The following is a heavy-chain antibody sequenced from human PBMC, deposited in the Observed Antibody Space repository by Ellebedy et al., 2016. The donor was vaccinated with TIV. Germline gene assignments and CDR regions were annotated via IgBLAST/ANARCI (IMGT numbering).Heavy chain of an antibody. CDR1: GFTLSDYY. V-gene: IGHV3-11*01. J-gene: IGHJ4*02. D-gene: IGHD4-17*01. CDR2: ISSSGSTI. CDR3: ARFEDDYGDYGGLDY. Sequence: GESLKISCAASGFTLSDYYMSWIRQAPGKGLEWVSYISSSGSTIYYADSVKGRFTISRDNAKNSLYLQMNSLRAEDTAVYYCARFEDDYGDYGGLDYWGQGTLVTVSS.